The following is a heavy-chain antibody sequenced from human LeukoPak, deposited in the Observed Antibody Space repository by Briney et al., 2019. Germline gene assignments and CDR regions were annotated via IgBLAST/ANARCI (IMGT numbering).Heavy chain of an antibody. V-gene: IGHV3-7*01. CDR1: GFTFSTYW. Sequence: GGSLRLSCAASGFTFSTYWMSWVRQAPGKGLEWVANIKQDGSATQYVDSVKGRFTISRDNAKNSLYLEMNSLRVEDTAVYYCARDSSGYQWGQGTLVTVSS. J-gene: IGHJ4*02. CDR2: IKQDGSAT. D-gene: IGHD3-22*01. CDR3: ARDSSGYQ.